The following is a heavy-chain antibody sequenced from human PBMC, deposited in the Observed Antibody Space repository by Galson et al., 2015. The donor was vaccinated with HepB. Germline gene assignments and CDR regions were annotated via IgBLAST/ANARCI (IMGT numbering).Heavy chain of an antibody. CDR1: GFTFSSYA. Sequence: SLRLSCAASGFTFSSYAMSWVRQAPGKGLEWVSAISGSGGSTYYADSVKGRFTISRDNSKNTLYLQMNSLRAEDTAVYYCAKWDTVTTCFDYWGQGTLVTVSS. CDR2: ISGSGGST. V-gene: IGHV3-23*01. D-gene: IGHD4-17*01. J-gene: IGHJ4*02. CDR3: AKWDTVTTCFDY.